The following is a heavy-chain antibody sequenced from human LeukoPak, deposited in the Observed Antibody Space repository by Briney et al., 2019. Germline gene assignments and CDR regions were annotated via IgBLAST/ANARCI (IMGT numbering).Heavy chain of an antibody. CDR1: GDSISSYY. CDR2: IYHSGST. Sequence: SETLSLTCTVSGDSISSYYWSWIRQPPGKGLEWIGYIYHSGSTNYNPSLKSRVTISIDTFKTQFSLKLSSVTAADTAVYYCARGARYGDVWGQGTTVTVSS. V-gene: IGHV4-59*01. J-gene: IGHJ6*02. CDR3: ARGARYGDV. D-gene: IGHD1-14*01.